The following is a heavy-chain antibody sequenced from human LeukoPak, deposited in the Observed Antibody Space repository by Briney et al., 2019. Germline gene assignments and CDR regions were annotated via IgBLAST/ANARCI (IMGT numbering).Heavy chain of an antibody. Sequence: GGSLRLSCAASGFSFSTVWMVWVRQTPGQGLEWVGRIKANIDGGTTDFAAPGKGRFTISRDDVRKMVYLQMNSLKTDDTGVYYCTTDFSHFDFSSGFYSYWGQGTLVAVSS. CDR3: TTDFSHFDFSSGFYSY. CDR1: GFSFSTVW. V-gene: IGHV3-15*01. J-gene: IGHJ4*02. CDR2: IKANIDGGTT. D-gene: IGHD3-3*01.